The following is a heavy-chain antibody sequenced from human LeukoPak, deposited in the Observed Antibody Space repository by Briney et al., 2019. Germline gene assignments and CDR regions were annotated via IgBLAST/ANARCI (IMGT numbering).Heavy chain of an antibody. Sequence: PSETLSRTCTVSGGSISSYYWSWIRQPPGKGLEWIGYIYYSGSTNYNPSLKSRVTISVDTSKNQFSLKLSSVTAADTAVYYCATVGTGYYFDYWGQGTLVTVSS. J-gene: IGHJ4*02. CDR3: ATVGTGYYFDY. CDR1: GGSISSYY. CDR2: IYYSGST. V-gene: IGHV4-59*01. D-gene: IGHD3/OR15-3a*01.